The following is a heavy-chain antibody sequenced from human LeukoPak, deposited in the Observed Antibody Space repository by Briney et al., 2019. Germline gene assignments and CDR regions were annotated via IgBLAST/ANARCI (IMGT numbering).Heavy chain of an antibody. CDR3: AREFEATGFWALDY. D-gene: IGHD3-16*01. J-gene: IGHJ4*02. V-gene: IGHV3-74*01. Sequence: PGGSLRLSCTVSGFTFNNYWMHWVRQAPGKGLVWVSRMNNDWRVITYADSVKARFTISRDNAKNTLYLQMNSLRAEDTAVYYSAREFEATGFWALDYWGQGTLVTASS. CDR1: GFTFNNYW. CDR2: MNNDWRVI.